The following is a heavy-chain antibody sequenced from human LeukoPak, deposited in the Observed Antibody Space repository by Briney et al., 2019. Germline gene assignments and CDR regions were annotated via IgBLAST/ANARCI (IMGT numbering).Heavy chain of an antibody. CDR3: ARAGGGTIRYFDWLLAFDY. J-gene: IGHJ4*02. Sequence: PGGSLRLSCAASGFTFSSYEMNWVRQAPGKGLEWVSYISSSGSTIYYADSVKGRFTISRDNAKNSLYLQMNSLRAEDTAVYYCARAGGGTIRYFDWLLAFDYWGQGTLVTVSS. V-gene: IGHV3-48*03. D-gene: IGHD3-9*01. CDR1: GFTFSSYE. CDR2: ISSSGSTI.